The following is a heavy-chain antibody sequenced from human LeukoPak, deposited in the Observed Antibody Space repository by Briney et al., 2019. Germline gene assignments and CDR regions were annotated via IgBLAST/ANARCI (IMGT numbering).Heavy chain of an antibody. D-gene: IGHD3-3*01. J-gene: IGHJ3*02. CDR3: ERGPRVGVTIFGVVIQDSGGAFDI. V-gene: IGHV1-8*01. CDR1: GYTFTSYD. Sequence: GASVKVSCKASGYTFTSYDINWVRQAAGQGREGMGWMNPNRGNTGYAQKFHGGVTMTRHTPISTAYMEQSSLRSEDPAVYSCERGPRVGVTIFGVVIQDSGGAFDIWGQGTMVTVSS. CDR2: MNPNRGNT.